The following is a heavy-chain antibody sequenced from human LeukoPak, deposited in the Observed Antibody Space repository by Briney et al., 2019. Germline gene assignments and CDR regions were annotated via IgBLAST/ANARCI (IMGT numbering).Heavy chain of an antibody. D-gene: IGHD3-3*01. CDR1: GYTLTSYD. Sequence: VSVRVSCKASGYTLTSYDINWVRQASGQGLEWMGWMNPKTGSTAYAQKFQDRVTMTRDTSIDTAYLEMSSLTYEDTAMYYCARVFGGREIGFWGQGTQVTVSS. V-gene: IGHV1-8*01. CDR2: MNPKTGST. CDR3: ARVFGGREIGF. J-gene: IGHJ4*02.